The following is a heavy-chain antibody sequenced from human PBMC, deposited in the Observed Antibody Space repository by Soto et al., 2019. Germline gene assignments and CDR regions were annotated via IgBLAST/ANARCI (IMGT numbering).Heavy chain of an antibody. CDR3: ASSYGSGYRAFDY. V-gene: IGHV1-69*02. CDR2: INPILSMS. Sequence: QVQLVQSGAEVKRPGSSVKVSCKASGDTFTFYSINWVRQAPGLGLEWMGRINPILSMSNYAQRFQGRVTMTADQSTSTAYMGLSSLRSEDTAIYYCASSYGSGYRAFDYWGQGGLVTVSS. CDR1: GDTFTFYS. J-gene: IGHJ4*02. D-gene: IGHD3-10*01.